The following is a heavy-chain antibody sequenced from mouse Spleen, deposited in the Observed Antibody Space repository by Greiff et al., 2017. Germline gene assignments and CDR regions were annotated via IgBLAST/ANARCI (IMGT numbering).Heavy chain of an antibody. CDR2: ISYDGSN. J-gene: IGHJ4*01. Sequence: EVKLQQSGPGLVKPSQSLSLTCSVTGYSITSGYYWNWIRQFPGNKLEWMGYISYDGSNNYNPSLKNRISITRDTSKNQFFLKLNSVTTEDTATYYCASMRLVDYYAMDYWGQGTSVTVSS. V-gene: IGHV3-6*01. CDR1: GYSITSGYY. CDR3: ASMRLVDYYAMDY. D-gene: IGHD1-1*01.